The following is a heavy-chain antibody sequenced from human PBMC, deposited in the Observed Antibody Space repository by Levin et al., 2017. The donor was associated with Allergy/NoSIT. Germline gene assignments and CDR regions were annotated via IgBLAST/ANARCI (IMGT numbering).Heavy chain of an antibody. CDR1: GFSFSTFE. V-gene: IGHV3-48*03. CDR2: INNNGGTT. CDR3: VREFYGLLAGYYFDY. Sequence: GGSLRLSCAASGFSFSTFEMNWVRQAPGKGLEWLSYINNNGGTTHYADSVKGRFTVSRDNAKSSLFLQMNSLRPEDSAVYYCVREFYGLLAGYYFDYWGQGTVVTVSS. D-gene: IGHD3-9*01. J-gene: IGHJ4*02.